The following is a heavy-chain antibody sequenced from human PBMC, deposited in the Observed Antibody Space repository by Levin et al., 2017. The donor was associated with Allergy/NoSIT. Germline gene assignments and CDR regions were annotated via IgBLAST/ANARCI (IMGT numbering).Heavy chain of an antibody. CDR2: INSDGSST. V-gene: IGHV3-74*01. D-gene: IGHD6-19*01. J-gene: IGHJ4*02. CDR3: ARGAYSSGCVRN. Sequence: SGGSLRLSCAASGFTFSSYWMHWVRQAPGKGLVWVSRINSDGSSTSYADSVKGRFTISRDNAKNTLYLQMNSLRAEDTAVYYCARGAYSSGCVRNWGQGTLVTVSS. CDR1: GFTFSSYW.